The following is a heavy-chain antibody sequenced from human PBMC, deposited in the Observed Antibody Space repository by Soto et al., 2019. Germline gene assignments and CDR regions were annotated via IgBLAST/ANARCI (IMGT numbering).Heavy chain of an antibody. J-gene: IGHJ6*02. CDR3: ARGITFGGVLNGMDV. Sequence: QVPLVQSGAEVKKPGASVKVSCKASGYTFTTSGISWVRQAPGQGLEGMGWINTGNSKTYYAPKLQGRVTRTTDTSTSTAYLDLRSLKSDDTAVYYCARGITFGGVLNGMDVWGQGTTVTVSS. CDR1: GYTFTTSG. V-gene: IGHV1-18*01. CDR2: INTGNSKT. D-gene: IGHD3-16*01.